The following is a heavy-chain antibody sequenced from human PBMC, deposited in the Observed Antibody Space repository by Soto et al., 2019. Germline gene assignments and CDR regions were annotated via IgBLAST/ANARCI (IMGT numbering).Heavy chain of an antibody. V-gene: IGHV4-31*03. J-gene: IGHJ6*02. CDR3: ATSVPLDYYYGMDV. Sequence: QVQLQESGPGLVKPSQTLSLTCTVSGGSISSGGYYWSWIRQHPGKGLEWIGYIYYSGSTYYNPSLKSRVTLSVDTSKNQFSLKLSSVTAADTAVYYCATSVPLDYYYGMDVWGQGTTVTVSS. CDR2: IYYSGST. CDR1: GGSISSGGYY.